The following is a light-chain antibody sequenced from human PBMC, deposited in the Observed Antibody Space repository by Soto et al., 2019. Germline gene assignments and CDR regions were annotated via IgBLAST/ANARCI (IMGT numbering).Light chain of an antibody. J-gene: IGKJ3*01. CDR1: QSVSSY. CDR2: DAS. V-gene: IGKV3-11*01. Sequence: VFTHSPATLSLSPGERATLSCRASQSVSSYLAWYQQKPGQAPRLLIYDASNRATGIPARFSGSGSGTDFTLTISSLEPEDFAVYYCKQRSNWVTFGPGPKVDIK. CDR3: KQRSNWVT.